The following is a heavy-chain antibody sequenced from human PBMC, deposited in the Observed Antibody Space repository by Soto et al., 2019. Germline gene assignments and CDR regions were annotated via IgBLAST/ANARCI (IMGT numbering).Heavy chain of an antibody. CDR3: AREPYCSSTSCSDAFDI. J-gene: IGHJ3*02. CDR1: GYTFTGYY. V-gene: IGHV1-2*04. Sequence: GASVKVSCKASGYTFTGYYMHWVRQAPGQGLEWMGWINPNSGGTNYAQKFQGWVTMTRDTTISTACMELSRLRSDDTAVYYCAREPYCSSTSCSDAFDIWGQGTMVTVSS. D-gene: IGHD2-2*01. CDR2: INPNSGGT.